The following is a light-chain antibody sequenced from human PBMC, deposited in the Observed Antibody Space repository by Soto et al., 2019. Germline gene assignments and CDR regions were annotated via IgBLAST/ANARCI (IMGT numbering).Light chain of an antibody. J-gene: IGLJ3*02. CDR2: EVN. Sequence: QSALTQPASVSGSPGQSITFSCTGTSSDIGVYNYVSWYQQHPGKAPKLMIYEVNNRPSGVSNRFSGSKSGNTASLTISGLQAEDEADYYCSSFTSTSTWVFGGGTKLTVL. CDR1: SSDIGVYNY. CDR3: SSFTSTSTWV. V-gene: IGLV2-14*01.